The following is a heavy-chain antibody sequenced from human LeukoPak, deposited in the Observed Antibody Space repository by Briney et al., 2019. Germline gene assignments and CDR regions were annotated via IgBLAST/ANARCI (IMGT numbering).Heavy chain of an antibody. Sequence: PSETLPLTCTVSGGSISSSSYYWGWIRQPPGKGLEWIGSIYYSGSTYYNPSLKSRVTISVDTSKNQFSLKLSSVTAADTAVYYCARLGRYFDWLSDYYYYYMDVWGKGTTVTVSS. D-gene: IGHD3-9*01. CDR2: IYYSGST. CDR1: GGSISSSSYY. J-gene: IGHJ6*03. CDR3: ARLGRYFDWLSDYYYYYMDV. V-gene: IGHV4-39*07.